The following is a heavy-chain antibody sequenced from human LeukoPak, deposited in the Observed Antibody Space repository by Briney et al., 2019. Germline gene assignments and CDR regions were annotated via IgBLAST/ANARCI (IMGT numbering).Heavy chain of an antibody. CDR1: GGSFSGYY. V-gene: IGHV4-34*01. CDR2: INHSGST. Sequence: PSETLPLTCAVYGGSFSGYYWSWLRQPPGKGLEWIGEINHSGSTNYNPSLKSRVTISVDTSKNQFSLKLSSVTAADTAVYYCARQAIFGVVTVGPWGQGTLVAVSS. D-gene: IGHD3-3*01. J-gene: IGHJ5*02. CDR3: ARQAIFGVVTVGP.